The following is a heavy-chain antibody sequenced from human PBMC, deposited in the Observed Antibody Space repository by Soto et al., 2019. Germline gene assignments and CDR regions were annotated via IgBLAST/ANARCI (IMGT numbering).Heavy chain of an antibody. J-gene: IGHJ6*02. CDR2: IYYSGST. V-gene: IGHV4-39*01. CDR3: ERVVVVPRGDMDV. Sequence: QLQLQESGPGLVKPSETLSLTCTVSGGSISSSSYYWGWIRQPPGKGLEWIGSIYYSGSTYYNPSLKNRVPMSVDTSKSQYALKLSSVTAADTAVYYCERVVVVPRGDMDVWGQGTTGTVSS. D-gene: IGHD2-2*01. CDR1: GGSISSSSYY.